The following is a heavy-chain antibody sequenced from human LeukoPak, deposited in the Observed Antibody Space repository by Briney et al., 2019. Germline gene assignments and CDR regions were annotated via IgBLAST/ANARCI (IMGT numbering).Heavy chain of an antibody. V-gene: IGHV5-51*01. CDR2: IYPGESDT. CDR3: ARHEKSGINYYFGMDV. CDR1: GYIFTTYW. J-gene: IGHJ6*02. Sequence: GESLKIPCKGSGYIFTTYWIGWVRQMPGKGLEWMGIIYPGESDTRYSPSFQGQVTISADKSISTAYLQWSSLKASDTAIYYCARHEKSGINYYFGMDVWGQGTTVTVSS. D-gene: IGHD2-15*01.